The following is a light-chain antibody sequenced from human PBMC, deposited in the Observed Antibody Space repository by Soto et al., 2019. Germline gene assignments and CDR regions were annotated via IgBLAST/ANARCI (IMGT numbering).Light chain of an antibody. CDR3: QSYDTRLSGYV. J-gene: IGLJ1*01. CDR1: SCNIGAGYD. CDR2: DNN. V-gene: IGLV1-40*01. Sequence: QSVLTQSPAVSGAPGQRGTLSCTGSSCNIGAGYDVHWYQQIPGAAPKLLIYDNNNRPSAVPDRFSGSKSGASASLAITGLQAEDEADYYCQSYDTRLSGYVFGTGTKATDL.